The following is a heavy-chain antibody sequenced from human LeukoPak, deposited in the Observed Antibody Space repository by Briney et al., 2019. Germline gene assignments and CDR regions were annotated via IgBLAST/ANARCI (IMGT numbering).Heavy chain of an antibody. CDR1: GFTFTDYS. Sequence: GGSLRLSCAASGFTFTDYSMTWVRQAPGKGLEWVSSISTVSTYKFYSDSVKGRFTISRDNAKNILYLQMSSLSAEDTAVYYCARDGSGSYLYYYMDVWGGGTPVTVSS. V-gene: IGHV3-21*01. J-gene: IGHJ6*03. CDR3: ARDGSGSYLYYYMDV. CDR2: ISTVSTYK. D-gene: IGHD6-25*01.